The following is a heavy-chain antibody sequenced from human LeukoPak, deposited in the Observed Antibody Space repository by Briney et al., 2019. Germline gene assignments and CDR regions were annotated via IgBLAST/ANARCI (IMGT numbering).Heavy chain of an antibody. CDR3: ATDRYSNWFDP. D-gene: IGHD4-11*01. V-gene: IGHV1-46*01. J-gene: IGHJ5*02. Sequence: ASLKVSCKASGYTFTSSWVHWVRQAPGPGLEWMGIINPSDGSTIYAQNFQGRVTMTEDTSTDTAYMELSSLRSEDTAVYYCATDRYSNWFDPWGQGTLVTVSS. CDR2: INPSDGST. CDR1: GYTFTSSW.